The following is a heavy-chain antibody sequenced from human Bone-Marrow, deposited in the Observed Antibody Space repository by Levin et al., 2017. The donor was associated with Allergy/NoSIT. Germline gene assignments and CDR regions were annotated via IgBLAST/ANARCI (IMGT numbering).Heavy chain of an antibody. J-gene: IGHJ5*02. CDR2: IFSNDEK. CDR1: GFSLSNARMG. Sequence: SGPTLVKPTETLTLTCTVSGFSLSNARMGVSWIRQPPGKALEWLAHIFSNDEKSYSTSLKSRLTISKDTSKSQVVLTMTNMDPVDTATYYCARILGYCSGGSCYSDGGWFDPWGQGTLVTVSS. D-gene: IGHD2-15*01. V-gene: IGHV2-26*01. CDR3: ARILGYCSGGSCYSDGGWFDP.